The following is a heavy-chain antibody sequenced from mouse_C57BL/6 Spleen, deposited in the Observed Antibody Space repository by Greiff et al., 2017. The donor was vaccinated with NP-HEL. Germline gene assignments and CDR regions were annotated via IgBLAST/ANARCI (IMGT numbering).Heavy chain of an antibody. J-gene: IGHJ2*01. CDR2: ITPNYGTT. V-gene: IGHV1-39*01. Sequence: VQLQQSGPELVKPGASVKISCKASGYSFTDYNMNWVKQSHGKSLEWIGVITPNYGTTSYNQKFKGKATLTVDQFSSTAYMQLNSLTSEDSAVYYCARMIEYIHYFDYWGQGTTLTVSS. CDR1: GYSFTDYN. CDR3: ARMIEYIHYFDY. D-gene: IGHD1-3*01.